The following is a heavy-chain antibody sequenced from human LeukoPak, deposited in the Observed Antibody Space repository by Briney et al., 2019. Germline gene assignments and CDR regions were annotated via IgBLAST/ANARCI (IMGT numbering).Heavy chain of an antibody. Sequence: PGRSLRLSCAASGFTFDDYAMHWVRQAPGKGLEWVSGISWNSGSIGYADSVKGRFTISRDNAKNSLYLQMNILRAEDTALYYCAKDLGYSGYDSIFDYWGQGTLVTVSS. J-gene: IGHJ4*02. CDR1: GFTFDDYA. CDR2: ISWNSGSI. CDR3: AKDLGYSGYDSIFDY. D-gene: IGHD5-12*01. V-gene: IGHV3-9*01.